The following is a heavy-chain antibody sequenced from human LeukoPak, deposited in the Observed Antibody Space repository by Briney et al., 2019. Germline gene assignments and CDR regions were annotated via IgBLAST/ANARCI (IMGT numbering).Heavy chain of an antibody. CDR2: ISSSSSYI. J-gene: IGHJ4*02. Sequence: GGSLRLSCAASGFTFSSYSMNWVRQAPGKGPEWVSSISSSSSYIYYADSVKGRFTISRDNAKNSLYLQMNSLRAEDTAVYYCARAGYSSGYDILTGYYGGLNFDYWGQGTLVTVSS. V-gene: IGHV3-21*01. CDR1: GFTFSSYS. D-gene: IGHD3-9*01. CDR3: ARAGYSSGYDILTGYYGGLNFDY.